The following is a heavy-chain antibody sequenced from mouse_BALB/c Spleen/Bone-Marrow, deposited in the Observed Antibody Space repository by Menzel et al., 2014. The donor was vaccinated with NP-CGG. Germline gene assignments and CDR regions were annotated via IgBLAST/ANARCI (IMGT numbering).Heavy chain of an antibody. CDR1: GYTFTSYW. CDR2: IDPSDSYT. J-gene: IGHJ4*01. D-gene: IGHD2-3*01. V-gene: IGHV1-69*02. CDR3: ARWLLRYYAMDD. Sequence: QVQLQQSGAELVKPGASVKLSCMASGYTFTSYWMHWVKQRPGQGLEWIGEIDPSDSYTNYNQKFKGKATLTVDKSSSTAYMQLSSLTSEDSAVYFCARWLLRYYAMDDWGQGTSVTVSS.